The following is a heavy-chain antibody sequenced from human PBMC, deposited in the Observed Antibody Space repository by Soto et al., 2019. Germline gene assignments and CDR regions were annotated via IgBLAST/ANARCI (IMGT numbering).Heavy chain of an antibody. CDR1: GGTFSSYA. V-gene: IGHV1-69*13. J-gene: IGHJ4*02. D-gene: IGHD3-3*01. CDR2: IIPIFGTA. CDR3: ARIDDFWSGYRSYFDY. Sequence: SVKVSCKASGGTFSSYAISWVRQAPGQGLEWMGGIIPIFGTANYAQKFQGRVTITADESTSTAYMELSSLRSEDTAVYYCARIDDFWSGYRSYFDYWGQGTLVTVSS.